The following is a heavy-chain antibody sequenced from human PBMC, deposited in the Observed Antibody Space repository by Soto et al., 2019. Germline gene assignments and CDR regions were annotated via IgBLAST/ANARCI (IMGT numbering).Heavy chain of an antibody. D-gene: IGHD1-1*01. J-gene: IGHJ3*01. V-gene: IGHV3-21*06. CDR1: GFTFNSYS. Sequence: GGSLRLSCAASGFTFNSYSVNWVRQAPGKGLEWVASISSGSVYIDFADSVRGRFTISRDDVTNSVSLQMDSLRVEDTGIYYCARYDAFKAFDLWGQGTMVTVSS. CDR2: ISSGSVYI. CDR3: ARYDAFKAFDL.